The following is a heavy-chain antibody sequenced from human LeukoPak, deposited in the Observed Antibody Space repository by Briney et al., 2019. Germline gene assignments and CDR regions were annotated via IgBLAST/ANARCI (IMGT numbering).Heavy chain of an antibody. CDR1: GFTFSSYS. V-gene: IGHV3-48*02. CDR2: ITASGTAM. D-gene: IGHD1-26*01. Sequence: GGSLRLSCAASGFTFSSYSMNWVRQAPGKGLEWVSHITASGTAMFYADSVKGRFTISRDNAKNSLYLQMNNLRDEDTAVYYCASSGSYRFDYWGQGTLVTVSS. J-gene: IGHJ4*02. CDR3: ASSGSYRFDY.